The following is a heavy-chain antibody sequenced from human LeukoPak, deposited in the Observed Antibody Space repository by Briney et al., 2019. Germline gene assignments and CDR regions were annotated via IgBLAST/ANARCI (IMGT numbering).Heavy chain of an antibody. CDR1: GFTFSSYA. V-gene: IGHV3-30-3*01. CDR2: ISYDGSNK. J-gene: IGHJ4*02. Sequence: GGSLRLSCAASGFTFSSYAMHWVRQAPGKGLEWVAVISYDGSNKYYADSVKGRFTISRDNSKNTLYLQMNSLRAEDTAVYYCARGLIVPAAISGEPDRFDYWGQGTLVTVSS. D-gene: IGHD2-2*02. CDR3: ARGLIVPAAISGEPDRFDY.